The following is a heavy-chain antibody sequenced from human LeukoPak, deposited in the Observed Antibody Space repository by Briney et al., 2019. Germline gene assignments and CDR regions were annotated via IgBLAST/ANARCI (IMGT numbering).Heavy chain of an antibody. CDR2: INPNSGGT. CDR1: GYTFTGYY. Sequence: ASVKVSCKASGYTFTGYYIHWVRQAPGQGLEWMGRINPNSGGTKYAQKSQGRVTMTRDTSISTAYMELSRLRSDDSAVYYCARPLISGTYVHDAFDIWGQGTMVTVSS. V-gene: IGHV1-2*06. J-gene: IGHJ3*02. D-gene: IGHD1-26*01. CDR3: ARPLISGTYVHDAFDI.